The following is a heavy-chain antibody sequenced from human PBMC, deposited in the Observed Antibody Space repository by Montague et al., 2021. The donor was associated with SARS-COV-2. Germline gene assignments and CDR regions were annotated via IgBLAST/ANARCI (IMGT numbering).Heavy chain of an antibody. CDR2: ISGSGGHT. J-gene: IGHJ4*02. Sequence: SLRLSCAASGFTFSNYAMSWVRQAPGKGLEWVSSISGSGGHTYYADSVKGRFTISRDNSKNTLYLQMNSLRVEDTAVYNCAKVTDPGDDYIWGSYSPNFDYWGQGTLVTVSS. V-gene: IGHV3-23*01. CDR3: AKVTDPGDDYIWGSYSPNFDY. CDR1: GFTFSNYA. D-gene: IGHD3-16*01.